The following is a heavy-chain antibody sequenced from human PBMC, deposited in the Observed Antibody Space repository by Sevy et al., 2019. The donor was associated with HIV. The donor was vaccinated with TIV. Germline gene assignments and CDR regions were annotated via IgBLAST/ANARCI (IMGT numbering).Heavy chain of an antibody. CDR3: AREGCTKPHDY. CDR2: LSFGCGKI. V-gene: IGHV3-23*01. Sequence: GGSLRLSCAASGFDFSIYSMSWVRQAPGKGLERVSTLSFGCGKINYADSVKGRFTISRDNSKSSVYLQMNNMRVEDTAVYYCAREGCTKPHDYWGQGTLVTVSS. D-gene: IGHD2-8*01. J-gene: IGHJ4*02. CDR1: GFDFSIYS.